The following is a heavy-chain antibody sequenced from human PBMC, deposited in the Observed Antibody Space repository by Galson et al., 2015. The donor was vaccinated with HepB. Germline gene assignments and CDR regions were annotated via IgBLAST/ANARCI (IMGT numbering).Heavy chain of an antibody. V-gene: IGHV1-2*02. CDR1: GYTFIDYY. CDR3: EVYDSHSSAHNELDY. CDR2: INPKSGDT. D-gene: IGHD3-22*01. Sequence: SVKVSCKASGYTFIDYYMHWVRQAPGQGLEWMGWINPKSGDTNYAQKFQGRVTLTRDTSISTAYMEVSRLRPDDTAVYYCEVYDSHSSAHNELDYWGQGTLVTVSS. J-gene: IGHJ4*02.